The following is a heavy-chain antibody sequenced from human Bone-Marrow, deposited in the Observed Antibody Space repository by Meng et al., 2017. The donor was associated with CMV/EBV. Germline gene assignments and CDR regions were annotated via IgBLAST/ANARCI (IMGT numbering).Heavy chain of an antibody. J-gene: IGHJ6*02. CDR3: TTDLGSTSYDYYGMDV. Sequence: GESLKISCAASGFTFNNYAMSWVRQAPGKGLEWVGRIKSKTDGGTTDYAAPVKGRFTISRDDSKNTLYLQMNSLKTEDTAVYYCTTDLGSTSYDYYGMDVWGQGTTVTVSS. V-gene: IGHV3-15*01. CDR1: GFTFNNYA. CDR2: IKSKTDGGTT. D-gene: IGHD2-2*01.